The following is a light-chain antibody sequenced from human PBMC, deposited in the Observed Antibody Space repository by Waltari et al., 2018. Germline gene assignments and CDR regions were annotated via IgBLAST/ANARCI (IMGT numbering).Light chain of an antibody. Sequence: QSALTQPASVSGSPGQSITISCTGTSSYVCGSNYVSWYQQHPGKAPKRMIYVVSKRPSGVSTRYSGSKSGNTASLTISGLQAEDEADYYCSSYTSSSTLVFGGGTKLTVL. CDR2: VVS. J-gene: IGLJ2*01. V-gene: IGLV2-14*01. CDR3: SSYTSSSTLV. CDR1: SSYVCGSNY.